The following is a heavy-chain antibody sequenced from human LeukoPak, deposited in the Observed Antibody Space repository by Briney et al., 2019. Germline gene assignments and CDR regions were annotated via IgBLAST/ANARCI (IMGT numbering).Heavy chain of an antibody. D-gene: IGHD3-9*01. Sequence: GGSLRLSCAVSGFIFSSYSMNWVRQAPGKGLEWVSSISGSSNYIYYADSVKGRFTISRDNAKNSLYLQMNSLRAEDTALYYCAKDANYDILTGFVDYWGQGTLVTVSS. CDR1: GFIFSSYS. CDR2: ISGSSNYI. V-gene: IGHV3-21*04. CDR3: AKDANYDILTGFVDY. J-gene: IGHJ4*02.